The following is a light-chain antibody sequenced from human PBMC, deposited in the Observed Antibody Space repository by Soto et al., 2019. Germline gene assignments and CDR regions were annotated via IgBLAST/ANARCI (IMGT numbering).Light chain of an antibody. V-gene: IGLV1-40*01. CDR1: TSNIGAPYD. CDR3: QSYDSSLSGSDVV. Sequence: QLVLTQPPSVSGAPGQRVSISCTGSTSNIGAPYDVHWYQHLPGTAPKLLIYGDNNRPSGVPDRFSGSKSGTSASLAITGLQAEDEADYYCQSYDSSLSGSDVVFGGGTKLTVL. CDR2: GDN. J-gene: IGLJ2*01.